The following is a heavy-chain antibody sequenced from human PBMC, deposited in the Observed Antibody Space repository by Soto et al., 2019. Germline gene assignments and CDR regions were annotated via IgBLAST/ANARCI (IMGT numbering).Heavy chain of an antibody. CDR3: ARDKTFGGTIGSAFDS. Sequence: QVQVVESGGGVVQPGTSLRLSCAASGFTFNNYGMHWVRQAPGKGLEWVAVIWYDASHKYYADSVKGRFTISRDNSKNTLYLQMSSLRGEETAVYYCARDKTFGGTIGSAFDSWGQGTLVTVSS. J-gene: IGHJ4*02. V-gene: IGHV3-33*01. D-gene: IGHD3-16*01. CDR1: GFTFNNYG. CDR2: IWYDASHK.